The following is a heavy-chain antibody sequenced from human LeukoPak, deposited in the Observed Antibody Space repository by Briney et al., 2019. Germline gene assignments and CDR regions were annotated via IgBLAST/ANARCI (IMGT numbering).Heavy chain of an antibody. D-gene: IGHD3-22*01. Sequence: ASVKVSCKVSGYTLTELSMHWVRQAPGKGLEWMGGFDPEDGETIYAQKFQGRVTMTEDTSTDTAYMELSSLRSEDTAVYYCATSGSGYYTYYFDYWGQGTLVTVSP. CDR3: ATSGSGYYTYYFDY. V-gene: IGHV1-24*01. J-gene: IGHJ4*02. CDR1: GYTLTELS. CDR2: FDPEDGET.